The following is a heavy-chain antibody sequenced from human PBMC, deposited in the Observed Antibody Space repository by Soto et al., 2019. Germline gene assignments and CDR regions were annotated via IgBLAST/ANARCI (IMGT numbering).Heavy chain of an antibody. CDR2: FDPEDGET. J-gene: IGHJ3*02. CDR1: GYTLTELS. CDR3: ATTGFIVGSAAAAFDI. D-gene: IGHD1-26*01. Sequence: ASVKVSCKVSGYTLTELSMHWVRQAPGKGLEWMGGFDPEDGETIYAQKFQGRVTMTEDTSTDTAYMELSSLRSEDTAVYYCATTGFIVGSAAAAFDIWAQGTMVTVSS. V-gene: IGHV1-24*01.